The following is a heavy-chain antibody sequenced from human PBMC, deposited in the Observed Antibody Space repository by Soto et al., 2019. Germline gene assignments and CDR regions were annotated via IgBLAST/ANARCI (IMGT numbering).Heavy chain of an antibody. D-gene: IGHD6-13*01. J-gene: IGHJ5*02. V-gene: IGHV4-59*01. CDR1: GGSISSYY. CDR3: EPDTPVPGMDCFDT. CDR2: IYYSGST. Sequence: SETLSLTCTVSGGSISSYYWSWIRQPPGKGLEWIGYIYYSGSTNYNPSLKSRVTISVDTSKNQFSLKLSSVTAADTAVYYCEPDTPVPGMDCFDTWGQGTLVTVSS.